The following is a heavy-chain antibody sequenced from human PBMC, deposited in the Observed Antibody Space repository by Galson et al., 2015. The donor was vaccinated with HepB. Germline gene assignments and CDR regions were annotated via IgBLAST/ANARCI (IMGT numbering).Heavy chain of an antibody. CDR2: ISASGGST. V-gene: IGHV3-23*01. Sequence: SLRLSCAASGFTFSSYAMNWLRQAPGKGLEWVSAISASGGSTYYAGSVKGRVTVSRDDSKNTLYLQMNSLRAEDTAIYYYAKPVAGYYYYYAMDVRGQGTTVTVSS. D-gene: IGHD6-19*01. CDR3: AKPVAGYYYYYAMDV. J-gene: IGHJ6*02. CDR1: GFTFSSYA.